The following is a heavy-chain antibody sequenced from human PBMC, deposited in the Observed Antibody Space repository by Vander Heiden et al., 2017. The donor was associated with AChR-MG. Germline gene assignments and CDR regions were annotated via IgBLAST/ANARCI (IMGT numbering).Heavy chain of an antibody. CDR2: IYYSGST. Sequence: QVQLQESGPGLVKPSQTLSLTCTVSGGSISSGDYYWSWIRQPPGKGLEWIGYIYYSGSTYYNPSLKSRVTISVDTSKNQFSLKLSSVTAADTAVYYCARDPICSSTSCYMTGGDYWGQGTLVTVSS. CDR3: ARDPICSSTSCYMTGGDY. J-gene: IGHJ4*02. V-gene: IGHV4-30-4*01. D-gene: IGHD2-2*02. CDR1: GGSISSGDYY.